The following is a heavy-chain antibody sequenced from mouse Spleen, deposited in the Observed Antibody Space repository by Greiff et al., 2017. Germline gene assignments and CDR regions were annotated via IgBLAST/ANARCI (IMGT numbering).Heavy chain of an antibody. CDR3: ARQGYRYEDWFAY. CDR2: ISSGGGNT. D-gene: IGHD2-14*01. CDR1: GFTFSSYA. Sequence: EVMLVESGGGLVKLGGSLKLSCAASGFTFSSYAMSWVRQTPEKRLEWVATISSGGGNTYYPDSVKGRFTISRDNAKNTLYLQMSSLKSEDTAMYYCARQGYRYEDWFAYWGQGTLVTVSA. V-gene: IGHV5-9*01. J-gene: IGHJ3*01.